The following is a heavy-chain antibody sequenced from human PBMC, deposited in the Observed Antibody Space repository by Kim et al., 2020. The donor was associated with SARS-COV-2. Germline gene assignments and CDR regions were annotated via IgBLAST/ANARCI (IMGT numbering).Heavy chain of an antibody. CDR2: ISGTGTIT. CDR1: GFPLSLYS. J-gene: IGHJ3*02. CDR3: GRENYCAFDI. D-gene: IGHD2-15*01. Sequence: GGSLRLSCAASGFPLSLYSMNWVRQSPGKGLEWVSHISGTGTITNHADSVRGRFTISRDNAKNSLFLQMNGRRAEATAVYYCGRENYCAFDICGQGTMVT. V-gene: IGHV3-48*04.